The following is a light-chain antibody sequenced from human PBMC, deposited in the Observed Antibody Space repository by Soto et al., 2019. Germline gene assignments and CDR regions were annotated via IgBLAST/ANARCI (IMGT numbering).Light chain of an antibody. J-gene: IGKJ4*01. CDR2: AAS. Sequence: DIQMTQSPSSLSASVGDRVTITCRASQSISSHLNWYQQKPGKAPKLLIYAASSLQSGVPSRFGASGSGTDFPLTISSLQPEDFATYYCQQSYSTPLTFGGGTKVEIK. V-gene: IGKV1-39*01. CDR1: QSISSH. CDR3: QQSYSTPLT.